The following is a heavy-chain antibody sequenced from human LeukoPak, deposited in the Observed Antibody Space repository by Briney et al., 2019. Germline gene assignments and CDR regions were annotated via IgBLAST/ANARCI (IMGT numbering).Heavy chain of an antibody. CDR3: ARPTDSNYGMEYYFDY. Sequence: SETLSLTCTVSGGSISSSSYYWGWIRQPPGKGLEWIGSICYSGSTYYNPSLKSRVTISVDTSKNQFSLKLSSVTAADTAVYYCARPTDSNYGMEYYFDYWGQGTLVTVSS. CDR2: ICYSGST. CDR1: GGSISSSSYY. J-gene: IGHJ4*02. D-gene: IGHD4-11*01. V-gene: IGHV4-39*01.